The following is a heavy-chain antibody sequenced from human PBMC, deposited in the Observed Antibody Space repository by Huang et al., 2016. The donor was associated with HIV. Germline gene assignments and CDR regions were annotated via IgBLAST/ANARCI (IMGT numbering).Heavy chain of an antibody. V-gene: IGHV3-30*14. J-gene: IGHJ4*02. CDR3: ARDTTTVAGLDF. Sequence: QVQLVESGGGVVQPGRSLRLSCAVFGFTFCDHPMHWVRQARGKGLDEVAVISFDGRNKFYADFVRGRFTISRDNSKNILYLQLNSLTPADTSIYYCARDTTTVAGLDFWGQGALVTVSS. CDR2: ISFDGRNK. D-gene: IGHD6-19*01. CDR1: GFTFCDHP.